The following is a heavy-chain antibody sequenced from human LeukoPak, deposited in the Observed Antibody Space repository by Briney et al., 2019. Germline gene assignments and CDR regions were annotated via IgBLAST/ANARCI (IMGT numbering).Heavy chain of an antibody. CDR2: IYYSGST. CDR1: GASISSTTYY. D-gene: IGHD2-15*01. V-gene: IGHV4-39*07. Sequence: SETLSLTCTVSGASISSTTYYWGWIRQPPRKGLEWIASIYYSGSTYYNPSLKSRVTISVDTSKNQFSLKLSSVTAADTAVYSWARGGPSFSLDWSAPGGQETLVPVS. CDR3: ARGGPSFSLDWSAP. J-gene: IGHJ5*02.